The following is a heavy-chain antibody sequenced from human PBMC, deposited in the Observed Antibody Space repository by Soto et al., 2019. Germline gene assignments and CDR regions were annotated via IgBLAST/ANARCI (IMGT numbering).Heavy chain of an antibody. V-gene: IGHV3-9*01. CDR2: ITWNSGKI. CDR3: VKDSYADFHRVLSTAEYFFDY. Sequence: PGGSLRLSCTASGFTFDDYAMHWVRQGPGRGLKWVSGITWNSGKIAYADSVKGRFTIARDDDNNSLYLQMNSLRPEDTALYYCVKDSYADFHRVLSTAEYFFDYWGHGTLVTVSS. CDR1: GFTFDDYA. J-gene: IGHJ4*01. D-gene: IGHD2-15*01.